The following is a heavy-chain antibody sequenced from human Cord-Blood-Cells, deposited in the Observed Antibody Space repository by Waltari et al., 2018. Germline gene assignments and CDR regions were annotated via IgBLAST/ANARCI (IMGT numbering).Heavy chain of an antibody. CDR1: GYTFTGSH. CDR3: ARESIAARPGYFDY. CDR2: INPNSGGT. J-gene: IGHJ4*02. D-gene: IGHD6-6*01. V-gene: IGHV1-2*02. Sequence: VQRVQSGAEVKKTGTSVKLSCKASGYTFTGSHLPWVRPAPGQGLEWMGWINPNSGGTNYAQKFQGRVTMTRDTSISTAYMELSRLRSDDTAVYYCARESIAARPGYFDYWGQGTLVTVSS.